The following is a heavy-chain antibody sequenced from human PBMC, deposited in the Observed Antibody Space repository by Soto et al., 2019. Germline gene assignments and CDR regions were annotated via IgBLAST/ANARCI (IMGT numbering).Heavy chain of an antibody. CDR2: INHSGST. Sequence: PSETLSLTCAVYGGSFSGYYWSWIRQPPGKGLEWIGEINHSGSTNYNPSLKSRVTISVDTSKNQFSLKLSSVTAADTAVYYCARVKGSGSYFYYYYGMDVWGQGTTVTVSS. CDR3: ARVKGSGSYFYYYYGMDV. J-gene: IGHJ6*02. CDR1: GGSFSGYY. D-gene: IGHD3-10*01. V-gene: IGHV4-34*01.